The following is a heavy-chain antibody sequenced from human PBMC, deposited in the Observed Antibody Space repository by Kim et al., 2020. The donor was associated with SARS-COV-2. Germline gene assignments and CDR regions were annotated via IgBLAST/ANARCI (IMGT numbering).Heavy chain of an antibody. D-gene: IGHD5-12*01. V-gene: IGHV3-23*01. Sequence: GGSLRLSCAASGFTFSSYAMSWVRQAPGKGLEWVSAISGSGSTTYYADSVKGRFTISRDNSKNTLYLQMNSLRAEDTAVYYCAKDRRSGHDSFDYWGQGTPVTVSS. CDR1: GFTFSSYA. CDR3: AKDRRSGHDSFDY. J-gene: IGHJ4*02. CDR2: ISGSGSTT.